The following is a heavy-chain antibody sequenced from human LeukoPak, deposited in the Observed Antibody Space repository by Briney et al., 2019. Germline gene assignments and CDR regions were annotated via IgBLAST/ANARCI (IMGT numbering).Heavy chain of an antibody. V-gene: IGHV3-30*02. CDR2: IRYDGSNK. CDR3: AKDGYSGYDLDY. Sequence: GGSLRLSCAASGLTFSSYGMHWVRQAPGKGLEWVAFIRYDGSNKYYADSVKGRFTISRDNSKNTLYLQMNSLRAEDTAVYYCAKDGYSGYDLDYWGQGTLVTVSS. CDR1: GLTFSSYG. D-gene: IGHD5-12*01. J-gene: IGHJ4*02.